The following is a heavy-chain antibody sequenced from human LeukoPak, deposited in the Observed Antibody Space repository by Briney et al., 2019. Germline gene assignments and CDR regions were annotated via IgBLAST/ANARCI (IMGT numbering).Heavy chain of an antibody. CDR2: IYSGGST. CDR3: ARDSKTGTTMGNWFDP. D-gene: IGHD1-7*01. V-gene: IGHV3-66*01. Sequence: GGSLRLSCAASGFTVSSNYMSWVRQAPGKGLEWVSVIYSGGSTYYADSVKGRFTISRDNAKNSLYLQMNSLRAEDTAVYYCARDSKTGTTMGNWFDPWGQGTLVTVSS. J-gene: IGHJ5*02. CDR1: GFTVSSNY.